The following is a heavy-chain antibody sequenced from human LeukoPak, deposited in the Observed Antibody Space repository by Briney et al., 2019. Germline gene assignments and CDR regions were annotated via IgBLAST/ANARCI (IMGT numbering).Heavy chain of an antibody. CDR2: IKSKTDGGTT. CDR3: TTDKGYCSGGSCSDIDY. V-gene: IGHV3-15*01. Sequence: PGGSLRLSCAASGFTFSNAWMSWVRQAPGKGLEWVGRIKSKTDGGTTDYAAPVKGRFTISRDDSKNTLYLQMNSLKTEDTAVYYCTTDKGYCSGGSCSDIDYWGQATLVTVSS. D-gene: IGHD2-15*01. J-gene: IGHJ4*02. CDR1: GFTFSNAW.